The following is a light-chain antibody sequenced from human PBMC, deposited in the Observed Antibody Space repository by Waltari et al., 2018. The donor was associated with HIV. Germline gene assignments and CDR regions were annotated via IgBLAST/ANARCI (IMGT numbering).Light chain of an antibody. CDR3: QQRANWPPYT. J-gene: IGKJ2*01. V-gene: IGKV3-11*01. CDR1: QSVGNY. CDR2: DAS. Sequence: EVVLTQSPATLSLSPGERATLSCRASQSVGNYLAWYQQKPGQSPRLLIFDASPRAADIPARFSASGSGTDFTLTISSLEPEDFAVYYCQQRANWPPYTFGQGTKLEIK.